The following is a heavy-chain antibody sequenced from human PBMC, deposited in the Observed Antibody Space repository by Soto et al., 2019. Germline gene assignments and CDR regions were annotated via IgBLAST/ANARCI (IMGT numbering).Heavy chain of an antibody. D-gene: IGHD1-7*01. CDR2: ITYDGSFQ. CDR1: GFNFDNYG. Sequence: LRLSCQASGFNFDNYGMHWVRQAPGKGLEWVAVITYDGSFQYYADSVKGRFTISRDNSKNTLSLHLNTLKPEDTAVYHCAKDRVGGTFYTPLGFWGQGTLVTVSS. CDR3: AKDRVGGTFYTPLGF. V-gene: IGHV3-30*18. J-gene: IGHJ4*02.